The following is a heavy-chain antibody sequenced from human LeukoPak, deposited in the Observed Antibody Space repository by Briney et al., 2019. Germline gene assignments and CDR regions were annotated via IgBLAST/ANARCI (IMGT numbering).Heavy chain of an antibody. Sequence: GGSLRLSCAGSGFTFSSYAMTWVRQAPGKGLEWVSSISGSGGSTYYADSVKGRFTISRDTTKNSLHLQMNSLRAEDTAVYYCARERTPKHYYGSGSYDRYFDHWGQGTLVTVSS. CDR3: ARERTPKHYYGSGSYDRYFDH. D-gene: IGHD3-10*01. CDR1: GFTFSSYA. CDR2: ISGSGGST. V-gene: IGHV3-23*01. J-gene: IGHJ4*02.